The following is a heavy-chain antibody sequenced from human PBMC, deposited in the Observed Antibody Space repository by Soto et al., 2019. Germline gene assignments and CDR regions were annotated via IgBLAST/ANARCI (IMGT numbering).Heavy chain of an antibody. D-gene: IGHD2-15*01. Sequence: GGSLRLSCAASGFTFSSYAMNWVRQAPGKGLEWVSVISGSGDSTYYADSVKGRFTISRDNSKNTLYLQMNSLRTEDTAVYYCARRGPGSYFDYWGQGTLVTVSS. J-gene: IGHJ4*02. CDR2: ISGSGDST. CDR3: ARRGPGSYFDY. CDR1: GFTFSSYA. V-gene: IGHV3-23*01.